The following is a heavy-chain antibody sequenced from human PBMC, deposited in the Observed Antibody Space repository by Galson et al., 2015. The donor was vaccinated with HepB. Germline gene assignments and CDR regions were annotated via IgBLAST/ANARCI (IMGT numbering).Heavy chain of an antibody. CDR1: GYTFTSYG. D-gene: IGHD5-12*01. V-gene: IGHV1-18*04. J-gene: IGHJ2*01. CDR2: ISAYNGNT. CDR3: ARVLGAPYSGYDLVYWYFDL. Sequence: SVKVSCKASGYTFTSYGISWVRQAPGQGLEWMGWISAYNGNTNYAQKLQGRVTMTTDASTSTAYMELRSLRSDDTAVYYCARVLGAPYSGYDLVYWYFDLWGRGTLVTVSS.